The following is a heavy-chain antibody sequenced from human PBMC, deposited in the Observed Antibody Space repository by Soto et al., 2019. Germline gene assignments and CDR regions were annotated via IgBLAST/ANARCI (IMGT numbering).Heavy chain of an antibody. J-gene: IGHJ6*02. V-gene: IGHV3-48*03. CDR1: GFVFKNYE. D-gene: IGHD1-20*01. Sequence: GGSLRLSCVASGFVFKNYEMKWARQAPGKGLEWISYISNSGNTIYVADSMRGRFTISRDNAKNSLFLQMNSLRADDTAVYYCARDIDNRDYYYGLDVWGQGTTVTVSS. CDR3: ARDIDNRDYYYGLDV. CDR2: ISNSGNTI.